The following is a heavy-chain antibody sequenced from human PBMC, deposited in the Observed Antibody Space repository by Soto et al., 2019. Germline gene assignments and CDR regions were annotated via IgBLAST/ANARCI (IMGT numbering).Heavy chain of an antibody. V-gene: IGHV3-11*01. CDR3: SRDAWGGP. J-gene: IGHJ5*02. CDR1: GFNFDDYY. Sequence: GVSLRLSCAASGFNFDDYYMSWIRQAPGKGLEWVADINSDGTTTHYADSVKGRFTISRDNAKKSVYLQMISLRVDDTAVYYCSRDAWGGPSGQGTMVTVSS. D-gene: IGHD3-10*01. CDR2: INSDGTTT.